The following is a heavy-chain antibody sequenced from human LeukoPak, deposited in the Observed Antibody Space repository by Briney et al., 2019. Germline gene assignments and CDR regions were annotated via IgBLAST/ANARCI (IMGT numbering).Heavy chain of an antibody. J-gene: IGHJ6*03. CDR3: AREYSGYDYLNYYYHMDV. CDR1: GGSISSYY. V-gene: IGHV4-4*07. D-gene: IGHD5-12*01. Sequence: SETLSLTCTVSGGSISSYYWSWIRQPAGKGLEGIGRIYTSGSTNYNPSLKSRVTMSVDTSKNQFSLKLSSVTAADTAVYYCAREYSGYDYLNYYYHMDVWGKGTTVTVSS. CDR2: IYTSGST.